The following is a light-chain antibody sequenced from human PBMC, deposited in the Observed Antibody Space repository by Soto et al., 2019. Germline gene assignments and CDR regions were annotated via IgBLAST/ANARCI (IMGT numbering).Light chain of an antibody. CDR1: SSDIGRYNL. J-gene: IGLJ3*02. CDR2: EAT. CDR3: SLYASTHTFM. Sequence: QSALTQPASVSGSPGQSITISCTGTSSDIGRYNLVSWYQQHPGKPPKLMIYEATKRPSGVSNRFSGSKSGNTASLTISGLQAEDEADYYCSLYASTHTFMFGGGTKLTVL. V-gene: IGLV2-23*02.